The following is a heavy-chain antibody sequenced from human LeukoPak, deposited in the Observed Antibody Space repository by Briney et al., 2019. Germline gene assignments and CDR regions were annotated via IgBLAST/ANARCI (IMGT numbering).Heavy chain of an antibody. CDR3: ARAVLSGYLRG. CDR2: INHSGST. J-gene: IGHJ4*02. Sequence: SETLSLTCAVYGGSFSGYYWSWIRQPPGKGLEWIGEINHSGSTNYNPSLKSRVTISVDTSKNQFSLKLSSVTAADTAVYYCARAVLSGYLRGWGQGTLVTVSP. CDR1: GGSFSGYY. V-gene: IGHV4-34*01. D-gene: IGHD3-22*01.